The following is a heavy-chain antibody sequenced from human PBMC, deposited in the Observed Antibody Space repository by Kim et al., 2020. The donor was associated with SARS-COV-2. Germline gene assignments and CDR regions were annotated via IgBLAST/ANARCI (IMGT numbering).Heavy chain of an antibody. Sequence: TYYADSVKGRFTISRDKSKNTLYLQMNSLRAEDTAVYYCARGPSGYDAGYWGQGTLVTVSS. V-gene: IGHV3-53*01. J-gene: IGHJ4*02. CDR3: ARGPSGYDAGY. CDR2: T. D-gene: IGHD5-12*01.